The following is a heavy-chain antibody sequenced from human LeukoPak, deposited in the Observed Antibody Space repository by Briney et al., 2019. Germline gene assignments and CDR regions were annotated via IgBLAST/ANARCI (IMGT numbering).Heavy chain of an antibody. CDR1: GFTFSSYG. CDR3: ARDLDY. Sequence: PGRSLRLSCAAAGFTFSSYGMHWVRQAPGKGLEWVAVISYDGTNKYYADSVKGRFTISRDNSKKTLYVQMNSLRAEDTAVYYCARDLDYWGQGTLVTVSS. J-gene: IGHJ4*02. V-gene: IGHV3-30*19. CDR2: ISYDGTNK.